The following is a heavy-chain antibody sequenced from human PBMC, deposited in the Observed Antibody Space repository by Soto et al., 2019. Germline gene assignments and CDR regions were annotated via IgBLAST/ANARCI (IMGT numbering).Heavy chain of an antibody. Sequence: ASVKVSCKASGYTFTSYYIHWVRQAPGQGLEWMGIINPSGGSTSYAQKFQGRVTMTRDTSTSTVYMELSSLRSEDTAVYYCARGGIADRNYYGMDVWGQGTTVTVSS. CDR3: ARGGIADRNYYGMDV. D-gene: IGHD6-13*01. J-gene: IGHJ6*02. CDR2: INPSGGST. V-gene: IGHV1-46*01. CDR1: GYTFTSYY.